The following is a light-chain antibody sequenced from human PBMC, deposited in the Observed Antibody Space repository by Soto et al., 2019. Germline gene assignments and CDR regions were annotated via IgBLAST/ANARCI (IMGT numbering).Light chain of an antibody. CDR2: DAS. CDR1: QTVRNNY. CDR3: QHYGDSLSIT. V-gene: IGKV3-20*01. J-gene: IGKJ5*01. Sequence: EFVLTQSPGTLSLSPVERATLSGMASQTVRNNYLAWYQQKPGQAPRLLIYDASSRATGIPDRFSGGGSGTDFTLTISRLEPEDFAVYCCQHYGDSLSITFGQGTRLEIK.